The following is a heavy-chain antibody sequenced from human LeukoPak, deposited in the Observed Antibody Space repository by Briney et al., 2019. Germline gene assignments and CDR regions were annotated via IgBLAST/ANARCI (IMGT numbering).Heavy chain of an antibody. CDR3: ARDAAMAGYYFDC. Sequence: SSETLSLTCSVSGGSISSNYWSWIRQPPGKGLEWIGYIYHSGSTNYNPSLKSRVTISVDTSKNQLSLKLSSVTAADTAVYYCARDAAMAGYYFDCWGQGTLVTVSS. J-gene: IGHJ4*02. CDR2: IYHSGST. D-gene: IGHD5-18*01. V-gene: IGHV4-59*01. CDR1: GGSISSNY.